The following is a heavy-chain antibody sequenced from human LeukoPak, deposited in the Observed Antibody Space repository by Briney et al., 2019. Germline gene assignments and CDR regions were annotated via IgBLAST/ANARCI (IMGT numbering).Heavy chain of an antibody. CDR3: ARDRQVGATSN. D-gene: IGHD1-26*01. CDR2: IISILGIA. Sequence: SVKVSCKASGGTFSSYAISWVRQAPGQGLEWMGRIISILGIANYAQKFQGRVTITADKSTSTAYMELSSLRSEDTAVYYCARDRQVGATSNWGQGTLVTVSS. CDR1: GGTFSSYA. V-gene: IGHV1-69*04. J-gene: IGHJ4*02.